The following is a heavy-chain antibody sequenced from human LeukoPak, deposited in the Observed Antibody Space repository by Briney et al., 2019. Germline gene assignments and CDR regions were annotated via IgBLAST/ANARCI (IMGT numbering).Heavy chain of an antibody. CDR1: GFIFSGYG. J-gene: IGHJ4*02. CDR3: AKGGEQRLVRISFDY. CDR2: ISYDGSNK. Sequence: GGSLRLSCAASGFIFSGYGMHWVRQAPGKGLEWVAVISYDGSNKYYADSVKGRFTISRDNSKNTLYLQMNSLRAGETAVYYCAKGGEQRLVRISFDYWGQGTLVTVSS. V-gene: IGHV3-30*18. D-gene: IGHD6-13*01.